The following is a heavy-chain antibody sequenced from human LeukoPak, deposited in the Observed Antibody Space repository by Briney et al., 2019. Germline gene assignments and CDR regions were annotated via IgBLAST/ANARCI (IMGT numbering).Heavy chain of an antibody. CDR1: GFPISTNG. Sequence: PGGSLRLSCAASGFPISTNGMTWVRQAPGKGPEWVANIKQGGSEKYYVDSVKGRFTIFRDNAKNSLYLQMNSLRDEDTAVYFCARFRSSRYWVDAFDIWGQGTMVIVSS. CDR2: IKQGGSEK. D-gene: IGHD6-13*01. V-gene: IGHV3-7*01. CDR3: ARFRSSRYWVDAFDI. J-gene: IGHJ3*02.